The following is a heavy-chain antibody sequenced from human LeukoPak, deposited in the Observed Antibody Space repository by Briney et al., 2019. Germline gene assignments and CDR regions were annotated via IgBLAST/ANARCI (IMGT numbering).Heavy chain of an antibody. CDR3: ATTYYETSGYYYKIAGWYFDL. CDR2: INPSGGST. D-gene: IGHD3-22*01. CDR1: GYTFTSYG. J-gene: IGHJ2*01. Sequence: ASVNVSCKASGYTFTSYGISWVRQAPGQGLEWMGIINPSGGSTSYAQKFQGRVTMTRDTSTSTVYMELSSLKSEDTAVYYCATTYYETSGYYYKIAGWYFDLWGRGTLVTVPS. V-gene: IGHV1-46*01.